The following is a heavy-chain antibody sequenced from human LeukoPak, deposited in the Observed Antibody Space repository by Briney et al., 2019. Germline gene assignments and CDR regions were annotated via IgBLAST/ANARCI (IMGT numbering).Heavy chain of an antibody. V-gene: IGHV4-4*02. D-gene: IGHD3-10*01. Sequence: SETLSLTCAVSGVSISSNLWWTWVRQPPGKGLEWIAEIHHSGSINYNPSLKSRVTITVDKAKNQFSLNLNSVTAADTAVYYCARGGDRSFDYWGQGTLVTVSS. CDR2: IHHSGSI. J-gene: IGHJ4*02. CDR3: ARGGDRSFDY. CDR1: GVSISSNLW.